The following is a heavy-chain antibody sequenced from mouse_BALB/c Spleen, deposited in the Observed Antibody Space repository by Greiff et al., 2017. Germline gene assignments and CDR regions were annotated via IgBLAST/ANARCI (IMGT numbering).Heavy chain of an antibody. D-gene: IGHD2-14*01. V-gene: IGHV1S41*01. CDR3: AGGYYGYDEGGFDY. CDR2: IAPGSGST. J-gene: IGHJ2*01. Sequence: DLVKPGASVKLSCKASGYTFTSYWINWIKQRPGQGLEWMGRIAPGSGSTYYNEMFKGKATLTVDTSSSTAYIQLSSLSSEDSAVYLCAGGYYGYDEGGFDYWGQGTTLTVSS. CDR1: GYTFTSYW.